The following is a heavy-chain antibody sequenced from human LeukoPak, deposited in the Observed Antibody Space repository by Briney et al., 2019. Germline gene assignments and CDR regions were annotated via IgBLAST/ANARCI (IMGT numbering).Heavy chain of an antibody. V-gene: IGHV1-8*01. Sequence: ASVKVSCKASGYTFTSYDINWVRQATGQGLEWMGWMNPNSGHTGYAQKLQGRVTMTTDTSTSTAYMELRSLRSDDTAVYYCARSLSDFWSGFDYWGQGTLVTVSS. CDR1: GYTFTSYD. CDR3: ARSLSDFWSGFDY. D-gene: IGHD3-3*01. CDR2: MNPNSGHT. J-gene: IGHJ4*02.